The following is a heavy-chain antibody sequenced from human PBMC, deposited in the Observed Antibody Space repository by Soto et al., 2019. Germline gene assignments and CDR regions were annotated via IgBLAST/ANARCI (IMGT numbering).Heavy chain of an antibody. CDR1: GYTFTSYD. V-gene: IGHV1-8*01. D-gene: IGHD3-10*01. CDR2: MNPNSGNT. J-gene: IGHJ5*02. Sequence: GASVKVSCKASGYTFTSYDINWVRQATGQGLEWMGWMNPNSGNTGYAQKFQGRVTMTRNTSISTAYMELSSLRSEDTAVYYCARGFIWFGELLYEYNWFDPWGQGTLVTVSS. CDR3: ARGFIWFGELLYEYNWFDP.